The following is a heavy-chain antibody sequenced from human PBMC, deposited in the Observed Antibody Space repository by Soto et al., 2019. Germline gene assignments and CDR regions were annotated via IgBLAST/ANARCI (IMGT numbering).Heavy chain of an antibody. CDR1: GGSFSGYF. D-gene: IGHD6-19*01. Sequence: TSETLSLTCVVDGGSFSGYFWSWIRQPPGKGLEWIGEIIHSGSTNYNPSLKSRVTISVDTSKNQFSLKLSSVTAADTAVYSCVRGWQYSSGFFDYWGQGTLVTVSS. CDR2: IIHSGST. J-gene: IGHJ4*02. V-gene: IGHV4-34*01. CDR3: VRGWQYSSGFFDY.